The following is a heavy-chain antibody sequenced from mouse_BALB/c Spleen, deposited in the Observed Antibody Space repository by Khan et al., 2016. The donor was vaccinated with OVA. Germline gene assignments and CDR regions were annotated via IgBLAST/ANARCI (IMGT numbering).Heavy chain of an antibody. V-gene: IGHV1-87*01. J-gene: IGHJ2*01. CDR1: GYTFTSYW. CDR3: VRGGITTGYFDY. Sequence: QVQLQQSGTELARPGASVKLSCKASGYTFTSYWMQWVKQRPGQGLEWIGAIYPGDGNTRYTQKFKGKATLTADKSSSTAYMQLSSLASEDSAVYFCVRGGITTGYFDYWGQGTTLIVSS. D-gene: IGHD1-1*01. CDR2: IYPGDGNT.